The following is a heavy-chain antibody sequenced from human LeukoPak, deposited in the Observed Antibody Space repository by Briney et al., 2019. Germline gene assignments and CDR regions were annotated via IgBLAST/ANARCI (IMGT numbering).Heavy chain of an antibody. Sequence: ASVKVSCKTSGYTFTNYYIHWVRQAPGQGLEWMGRIDPNTGGTKSAKNFQGRVTMTRDTSISAAYMALSGLRSDDTAVYYCASLYDIVGTTVDYWGQGTLVTVSS. V-gene: IGHV1-2*06. CDR1: GYTFTNYY. CDR3: ASLYDIVGTTVDY. CDR2: IDPNTGGT. J-gene: IGHJ4*02. D-gene: IGHD1-26*01.